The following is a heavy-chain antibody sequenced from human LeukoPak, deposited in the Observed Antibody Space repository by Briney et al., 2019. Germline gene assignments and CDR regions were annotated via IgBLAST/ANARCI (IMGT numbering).Heavy chain of an antibody. CDR2: INHRGTT. CDR1: GGSFSGYY. J-gene: IGHJ4*02. CDR3: ARLRSRATPRRFSLDY. D-gene: IGHD3-3*01. V-gene: IGHV4-34*01. Sequence: SETLSLTCAVYGGSFSGYYWSWIRQPPGKGLEWIGEINHRGTTKYNPCSKSRDTTSVDTSKSQFSLKRSSVTAADTAVYYCARLRSRATPRRFSLDYWGQGTLVTVSS.